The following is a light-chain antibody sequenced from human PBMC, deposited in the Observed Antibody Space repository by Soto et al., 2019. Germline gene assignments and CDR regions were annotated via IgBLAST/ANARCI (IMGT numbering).Light chain of an antibody. Sequence: DIPMTQSPSTLSASVGDRVTITCRASQRISSWLAWYQQKPGKAPKVLIFDVSSLESGVPSRFSGSGSGTEFTLTISSLQPDDFATYYCQQYKNYWTFGQGTKVEIK. V-gene: IGKV1-5*01. J-gene: IGKJ1*01. CDR3: QQYKNYWT. CDR2: DVS. CDR1: QRISSW.